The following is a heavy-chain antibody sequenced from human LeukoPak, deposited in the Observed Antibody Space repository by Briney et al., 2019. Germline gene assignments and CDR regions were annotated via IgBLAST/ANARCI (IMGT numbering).Heavy chain of an antibody. V-gene: IGHV1-69*13. CDR1: GGTFSSYT. J-gene: IGHJ3*02. CDR2: IIPIPGTA. D-gene: IGHD5-12*01. CDR3: ARDRSGSLDAFDI. Sequence: SVKVSCKASGGTFSSYTINWVRQAPGQGLEWMGGIIPIPGTANYAQKFQGRVTITADESTSTAYMELSSLRSEDTAVYYCARDRSGSLDAFDIWGQGTMVTVSS.